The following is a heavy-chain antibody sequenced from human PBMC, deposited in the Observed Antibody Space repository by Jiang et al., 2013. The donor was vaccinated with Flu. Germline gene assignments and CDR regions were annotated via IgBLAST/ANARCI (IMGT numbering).Heavy chain of an antibody. Sequence: VKPSETLSLTCTVSGGSISSYYWSWIRQPPGKGLEWIGYIHYTGNSDYNPSLKSRVTISVDTSKNQVSLKLSSVTAADTAVYYCARRGRSSAFDIWGQGTMVTVSS. CDR1: GGSISSYY. V-gene: IGHV4-59*08. D-gene: IGHD3-16*01. J-gene: IGHJ3*02. CDR2: IHYTGNS. CDR3: ARRGRSSAFDI.